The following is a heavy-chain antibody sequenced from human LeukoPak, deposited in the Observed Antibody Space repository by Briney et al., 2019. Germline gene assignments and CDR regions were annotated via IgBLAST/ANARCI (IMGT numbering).Heavy chain of an antibody. Sequence: KPSETLSLTCTVSGGSISSSSYYCGWIRQPPGKGLEWIGSIYYSGSTYYNPSLKSRVTISVDTSKNQFSLKLSSVTAADTAVNYCARSPVAYFDYWSQGTLVTVSS. V-gene: IGHV4-39*01. CDR1: GGSISSSSYY. CDR2: IYYSGST. J-gene: IGHJ4*02. CDR3: ARSPVAYFDY.